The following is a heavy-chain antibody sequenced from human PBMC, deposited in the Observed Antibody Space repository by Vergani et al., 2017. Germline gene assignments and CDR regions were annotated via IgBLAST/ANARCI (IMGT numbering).Heavy chain of an antibody. J-gene: IGHJ4*02. Sequence: QVQLPESGPGLVKPSETLSLTCTVSGGSISSYYWSWIRQPPGKGLEWIGYIYYSGSTNYNPSLKSRVTISVDTSKNQFSLKLSSVTAADTAVYYCARLYSTTNSDYFDYWGQGTLVTVSS. D-gene: IGHD2-2*01. V-gene: IGHV4-59*01. CDR1: GGSISSYY. CDR3: ARLYSTTNSDYFDY. CDR2: IYYSGST.